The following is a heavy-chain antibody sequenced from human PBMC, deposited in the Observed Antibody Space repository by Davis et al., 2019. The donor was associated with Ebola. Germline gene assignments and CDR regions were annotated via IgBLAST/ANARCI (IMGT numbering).Heavy chain of an antibody. V-gene: IGHV6-1*01. D-gene: IGHD5-18*01. Sequence: HSQTLSLTRAISGDSVSSGGWNWIRQSPSRGLEWLGRTYYRSKWYNDYAVSVKSRITINPDTSKNQFSLQLNSVTPEDTALYYCARGWLRAGMDVWGEGTTVTVSS. CDR1: GDSVSSGG. CDR3: ARGWLRAGMDV. J-gene: IGHJ6*04. CDR2: TYYRSKWYN.